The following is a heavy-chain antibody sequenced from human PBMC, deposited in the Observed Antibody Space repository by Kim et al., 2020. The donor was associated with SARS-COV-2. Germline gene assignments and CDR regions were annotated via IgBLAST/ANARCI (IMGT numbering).Heavy chain of an antibody. V-gene: IGHV4-4*02. CDR3: ARRYSGYY. D-gene: IGHD6-19*01. J-gene: IGHJ4*02. Sequence: SGSTNYNPSLKSRVTISVDKSKNQFSLKLSSVTAADTAVYYCARRYSGYYWGQGTLVTVSS. CDR2: SGST.